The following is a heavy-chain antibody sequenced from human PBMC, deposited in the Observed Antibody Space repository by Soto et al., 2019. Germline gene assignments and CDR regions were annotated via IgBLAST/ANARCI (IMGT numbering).Heavy chain of an antibody. D-gene: IGHD3-10*01. CDR3: AGDGVRNGAYNGWLDP. J-gene: IGHJ5*02. V-gene: IGHV3-7*03. Sequence: EVQLVESGGDLVQPGGSLRLSCAASGFGFSSYWMTWVRQAPGKGLEWVANIKQDGREKYYVASVKGRFTISRDNGNNLLYRQMDSLTPDYTAVYYCAGDGVRNGAYNGWLDPWGQGTVVTVSS. CDR2: IKQDGREK. CDR1: GFGFSSYW.